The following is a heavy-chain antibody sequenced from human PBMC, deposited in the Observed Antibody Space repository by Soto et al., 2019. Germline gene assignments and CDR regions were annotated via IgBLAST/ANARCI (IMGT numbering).Heavy chain of an antibody. D-gene: IGHD6-13*01. V-gene: IGHV1-69*06. J-gene: IGHJ6*02. CDR3: ARDHKKQQLVRHSSGPCYGMDV. Sequence: PGASVKVSCKASGGTFSSYAISWVRQAPGQGLEWMGGIIPIFGTANYAQKFQGRVTITADKSTSTAYMELSSLRSEDTAVYYCARDHKKQQLVRHSSGPCYGMDVWGQGTTVTVSS. CDR2: IIPIFGTA. CDR1: GGTFSSYA.